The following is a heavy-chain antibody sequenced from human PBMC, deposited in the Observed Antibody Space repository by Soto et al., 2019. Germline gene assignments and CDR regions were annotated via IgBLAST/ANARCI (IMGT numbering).Heavy chain of an antibody. CDR2: MSGTGGST. D-gene: IGHD6-19*01. CDR1: GFTFSSYA. V-gene: IGHV3-23*01. Sequence: EVQLLESGGGLVQPGRSLRLSCAASGFTFSSYAMNWVRQAPGKGLEWVSAMSGTGGSTYDADSVKGRFTISRDNSKNALYLQMNSLRVEDTAVFYGAKAGFSSGWSPYYFDYWGQGTLVTVSS. CDR3: AKAGFSSGWSPYYFDY. J-gene: IGHJ4*02.